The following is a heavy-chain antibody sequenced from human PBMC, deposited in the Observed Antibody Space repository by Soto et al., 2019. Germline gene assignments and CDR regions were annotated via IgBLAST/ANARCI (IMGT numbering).Heavy chain of an antibody. CDR1: GFTFGIYS. V-gene: IGHV3-23*01. Sequence: GGSLRLSCAASGFTFGIYSMNWVRQAPGKGLEWISYINGSTYYADSVKGRFTISRDNSKNTLFLQMNSLRAEDTAIYYCTKAHQVIRDWGQGTLVTVSS. CDR3: TKAHQVIRD. J-gene: IGHJ4*02. CDR2: INGST.